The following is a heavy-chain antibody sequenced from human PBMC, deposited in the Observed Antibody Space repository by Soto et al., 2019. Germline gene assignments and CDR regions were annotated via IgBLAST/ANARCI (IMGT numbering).Heavy chain of an antibody. CDR1: GYTFTNYG. CDR3: ARDTGAASFDF. V-gene: IGHV1-18*01. Sequence: ASVKVSCKASGYTFTNYGISWVRQAPGEGLGWVGWINTSNDNKLYAQKLQGRLTLTTDTSTSTSYMDLTTMRSDDTAVYFCARDTGAASFDFWAQVTLVTVSS. J-gene: IGHJ4*02. D-gene: IGHD2-15*01. CDR2: INTSNDNK.